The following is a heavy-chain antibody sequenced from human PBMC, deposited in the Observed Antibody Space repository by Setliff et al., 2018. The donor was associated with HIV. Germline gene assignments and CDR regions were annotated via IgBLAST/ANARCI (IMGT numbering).Heavy chain of an antibody. V-gene: IGHV4-38-2*01. CDR1: GFSISRSYY. Sequence: SETLSLTCAVSGFSISRSYYWAWIRQPPGKGLEWIASVYHSGSTYYNPSLKSRVAISVDTSKNQFSLRVSSVTATDTAVYFCARGGGVAVTTTGGTASFDYWGQGALVTVSS. D-gene: IGHD2-15*01. CDR2: VYHSGST. CDR3: ARGGGVAVTTTGGTASFDY. J-gene: IGHJ4*02.